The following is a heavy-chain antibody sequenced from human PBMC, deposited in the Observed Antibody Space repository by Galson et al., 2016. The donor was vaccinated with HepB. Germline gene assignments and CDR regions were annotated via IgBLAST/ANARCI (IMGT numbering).Heavy chain of an antibody. D-gene: IGHD1-26*01. CDR3: ARKHRSGSYYGGVSAFFDP. Sequence: SETLSLTCTVSSDSVKSDYWSWIRQPPGKGLEWIGYFFYSGTTTTYNPSLEGQATISVDPSKHQIFLELTSVTAADTAVYYCARKHRSGSYYGGVSAFFDPWGQGVLVTVAS. CDR2: FFYSGTTT. CDR1: SDSVKSDY. J-gene: IGHJ5*02. V-gene: IGHV4-59*02.